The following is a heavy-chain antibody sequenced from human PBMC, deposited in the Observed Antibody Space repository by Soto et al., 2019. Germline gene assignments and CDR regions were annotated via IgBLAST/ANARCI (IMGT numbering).Heavy chain of an antibody. Sequence: SETLSLTCTVSGGSISSYYWSWIRQPPGKGLEWIGYIYYSGSTNYNPSLKSRVTISVDTSKNQFSLKLSSVTAADTAVYYCARDWYYYDSSGYYDDAFDIWDQGTMVTVSS. D-gene: IGHD3-22*01. V-gene: IGHV4-59*01. CDR3: ARDWYYYDSSGYYDDAFDI. CDR2: IYYSGST. J-gene: IGHJ3*02. CDR1: GGSISSYY.